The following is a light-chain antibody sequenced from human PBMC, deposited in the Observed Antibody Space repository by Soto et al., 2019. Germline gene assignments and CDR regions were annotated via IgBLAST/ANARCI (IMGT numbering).Light chain of an antibody. V-gene: IGKV3-11*01. CDR2: SAS. Sequence: TLSCRASQSVGTHLAWYQQKPGQAPRLLIYSASKRATGIPARFSGSGSGTDFTLTISSLEPADFAVYYCQRPGTFGQGTKVDIK. J-gene: IGKJ1*01. CDR3: QRPGT. CDR1: QSVGTH.